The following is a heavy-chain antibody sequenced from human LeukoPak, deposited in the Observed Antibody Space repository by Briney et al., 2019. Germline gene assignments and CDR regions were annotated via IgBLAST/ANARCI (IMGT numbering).Heavy chain of an antibody. CDR3: ARDFHYDSSGYFDY. D-gene: IGHD3-22*01. CDR2: ISSSGSTI. V-gene: IGHV3-48*03. J-gene: IGHJ4*02. CDR1: GFTFSSYE. Sequence: GGSLRLSCAASGFTFSSYEMNWVRQAPGKGLEGVSYISSSGSTIYYADSVKGRFTISRDNAKNSLYLQMNSLRAEDTAVYYCARDFHYDSSGYFDYWGQGTLVAVSS.